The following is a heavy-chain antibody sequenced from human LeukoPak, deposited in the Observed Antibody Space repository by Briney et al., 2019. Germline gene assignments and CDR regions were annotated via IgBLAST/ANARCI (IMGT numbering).Heavy chain of an antibody. Sequence: GESLTISCQGSGYSFTSYWIGWVRQMPGKGLEWLGIIHPGDSDTKYRPSFQGQVTLSADRSINTVYLQWSSLKASDTAMYYCAIGRHCSSTSCLDGFDIWGQGTMVIVSS. J-gene: IGHJ3*02. CDR2: IHPGDSDT. CDR3: AIGRHCSSTSCLDGFDI. CDR1: GYSFTSYW. D-gene: IGHD2-2*01. V-gene: IGHV5-51*01.